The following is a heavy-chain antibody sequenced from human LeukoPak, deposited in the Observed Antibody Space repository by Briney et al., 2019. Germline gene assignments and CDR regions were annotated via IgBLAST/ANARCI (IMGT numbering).Heavy chain of an antibody. D-gene: IGHD2-15*01. J-gene: IGHJ4*02. CDR1: GGSISTYY. CDR2: IYYSGTT. Sequence: PSETLSLTCTVSGGSISTYYWSWIRQPPGKGLEWIGYIYYSGTTNYNPSLKSRVTISLDTSNAQFSRMITSVTAADAAVYYCARGPQVGYCSGGTCYSFDYWGQGTLVTVSS. CDR3: ARGPQVGYCSGGTCYSFDY. V-gene: IGHV4-59*01.